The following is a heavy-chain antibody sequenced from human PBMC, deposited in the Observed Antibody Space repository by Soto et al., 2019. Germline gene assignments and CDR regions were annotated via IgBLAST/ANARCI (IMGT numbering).Heavy chain of an antibody. J-gene: IGHJ2*01. CDR1: GFTFSSFG. CDR3: VKDIHFLGIWYFDL. CDR2: ISYDGSDT. V-gene: IGHV3-30*18. Sequence: EQLAESGGGVVQSGRSLRLSCEASGFTFSSFGMHWVRQAPGKGLEWVAVISYDGSDTYFADSVKGRFTISTDNSKNTVNLKMNSLRVEDTAVYYCVKDIHFLGIWYFDLWGRGSLVSVSS. D-gene: IGHD3-16*01.